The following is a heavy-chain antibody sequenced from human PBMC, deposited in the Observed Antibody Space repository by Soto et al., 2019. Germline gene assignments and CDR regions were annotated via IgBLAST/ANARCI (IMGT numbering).Heavy chain of an antibody. CDR3: ASYLRNPFNYYGMDV. CDR1: GFTFSSYA. J-gene: IGHJ6*02. D-gene: IGHD2-2*02. CDR2: ISYDGSNK. Sequence: PGGSLILSCAASGFTFSSYAMHWVRQAPGKGLEWVAVISYDGSNKYYADSVKGRFTISRDNSKNTLYLQMNSLRAEDTAVYYCASYLRNPFNYYGMDVWGQGTTVTVSS. V-gene: IGHV3-30-3*01.